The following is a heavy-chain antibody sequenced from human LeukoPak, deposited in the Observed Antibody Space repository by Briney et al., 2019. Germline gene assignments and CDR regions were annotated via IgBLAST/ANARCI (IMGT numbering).Heavy chain of an antibody. J-gene: IGHJ4*02. CDR2: INPSGGST. CDR3: ARDAGDIVVVPAASMLGY. D-gene: IGHD2-2*01. CDR1: GYTFTSYY. Sequence: ASVKVSCKASGYTFTSYYMHWVRQAPGQGLEWMGIINPSGGSTSYAQKFQGRVTMTRDTSTSTVYMELSSLRSEDTAVYYCARDAGDIVVVPAASMLGYWGQGTLVTVSS. V-gene: IGHV1-46*03.